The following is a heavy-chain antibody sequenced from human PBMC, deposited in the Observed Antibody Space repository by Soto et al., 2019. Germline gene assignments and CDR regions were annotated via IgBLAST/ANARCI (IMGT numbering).Heavy chain of an antibody. CDR3: ASDRGYDILAGYSLHAFDI. V-gene: IGHV3-66*01. Sequence: EVQLVESGGGLVQPGGSLRLSCAASGFTVSSNYMSWVRQAPGKGLEWVSVIYSGGSTYYADSVKGRFTISRDHSKNTRYLHMNSLRAEDTAVYYCASDRGYDILAGYSLHAFDIWGQGTVVTVSS. CDR2: IYSGGST. D-gene: IGHD3-9*01. CDR1: GFTVSSNY. J-gene: IGHJ3*02.